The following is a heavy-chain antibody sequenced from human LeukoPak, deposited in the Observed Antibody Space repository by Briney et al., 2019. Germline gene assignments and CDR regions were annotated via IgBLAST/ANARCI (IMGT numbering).Heavy chain of an antibody. CDR3: ARDGYYGSGSYYKYYYYYMDV. CDR1: GGSFSGYY. D-gene: IGHD3-10*01. J-gene: IGHJ6*03. V-gene: IGHV4-34*01. Sequence: PSETLSLTCAVYGGSFSGYYWSWIRQPPGKGLEWIGEINHSGSTNYNPSLKSRVTISVDTSKNQFSLKLSSVTAADTAVYYCARDGYYGSGSYYKYYYYYMDVWGKGTTVTVSS. CDR2: INHSGST.